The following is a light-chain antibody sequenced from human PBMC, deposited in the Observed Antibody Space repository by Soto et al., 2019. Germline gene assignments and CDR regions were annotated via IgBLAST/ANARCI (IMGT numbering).Light chain of an antibody. CDR3: HQYYSIPYS. J-gene: IGKJ2*03. V-gene: IGKV4-1*01. Sequence: DIVMTQSPDSLAVSLGERATINCKSSQSLFFRSKNKDYLAWYQHKPGQPPKLLFYWSTTRESGVPDRFSGSGSGTDFPLTISSLQAEDVAVYYCHQYYSIPYSFGQGTKLEIK. CDR2: WST. CDR1: QSLFFRSKNKDY.